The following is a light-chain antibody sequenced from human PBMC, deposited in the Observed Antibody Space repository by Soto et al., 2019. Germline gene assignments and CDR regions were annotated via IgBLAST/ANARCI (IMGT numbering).Light chain of an antibody. V-gene: IGKV3-20*01. J-gene: IGKJ2*01. CDR1: QSVSSSY. CDR3: HQYGSSPYT. CDR2: GAS. Sequence: EIVLTQSPGTLSLSPGERATLSCRASQSVSSSYLAWYQQKPGQAPRLLIYGASSRATGIPDRFSGSGSGPDFILTISRLEPEDFAVYYCHQYGSSPYTFGQGTKLEIK.